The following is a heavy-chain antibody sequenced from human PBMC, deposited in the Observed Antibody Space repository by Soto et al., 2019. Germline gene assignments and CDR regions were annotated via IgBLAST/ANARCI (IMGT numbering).Heavy chain of an antibody. CDR2: ISSSSSYI. J-gene: IGHJ3*02. V-gene: IGHV3-21*01. CDR3: ARGRSTSWESDSDAFDI. CDR1: GFTFSSYS. D-gene: IGHD2-2*01. Sequence: GGSLRLSCAASGFTFSSYSMNWVRQAPGKGLEWVSSISSSSSYIYYADSVKGRFTISRDNAKNSLYLQMNSLRAEDTAVYYCARGRSTSWESDSDAFDICGQGTMVTVSS.